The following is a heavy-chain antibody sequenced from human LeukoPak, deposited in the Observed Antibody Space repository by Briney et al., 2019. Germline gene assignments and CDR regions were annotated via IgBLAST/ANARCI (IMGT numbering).Heavy chain of an antibody. V-gene: IGHV3-48*03. D-gene: IGHD2-2*01. CDR3: ARVNKGYCSSTSCSPDSDYGY. J-gene: IGHJ4*02. CDR1: GFIFTNYE. Sequence: GGSLRLSCAASGFIFTNYEMNWVRQAPGEGLEWVSYISSSGSTIYYADPVKGRFTISRDNAKNSLYLQMNSLRAEDTAIYYCARVNKGYCSSTSCSPDSDYGYWGQGTLVTVSS. CDR2: ISSSGSTI.